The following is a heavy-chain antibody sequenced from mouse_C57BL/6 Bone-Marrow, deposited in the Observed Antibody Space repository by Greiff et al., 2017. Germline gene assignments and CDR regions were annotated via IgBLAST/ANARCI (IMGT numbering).Heavy chain of an antibody. Sequence: VQLQQSGPELVKPGASVKIPCKASGYTFTDYNMAWVKQSHGKSLEWIGDINPNNGGTIYNQKFKGKATLTVDKSSSTAYMELRSLTSEDTAVYYCASRYWFAYWGQGTLVTVSA. CDR2: INPNNGGT. CDR1: GYTFTDYN. CDR3: ASRYWFAY. V-gene: IGHV1-18*01. J-gene: IGHJ3*01. D-gene: IGHD1-1*01.